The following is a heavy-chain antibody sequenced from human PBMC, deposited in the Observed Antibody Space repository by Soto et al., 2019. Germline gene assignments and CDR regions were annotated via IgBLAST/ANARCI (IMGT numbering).Heavy chain of an antibody. Sequence: PGGSLRLSCTASGFTFSNAWMTWVRQAPGKGLEWVSYISGSSSIIYYADSVKGRFTMSRDNAKNSLYLQLNSLRAEDTAAYYCARGNRNYDPYNWFDPWGQGTLVTVSS. D-gene: IGHD4-4*01. J-gene: IGHJ5*02. CDR2: ISGSSSII. CDR1: GFTFSNAW. V-gene: IGHV3-48*01. CDR3: ARGNRNYDPYNWFDP.